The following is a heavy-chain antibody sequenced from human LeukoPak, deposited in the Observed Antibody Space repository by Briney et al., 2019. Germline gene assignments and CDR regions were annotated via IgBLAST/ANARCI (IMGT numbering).Heavy chain of an antibody. CDR1: GYTFTSYG. CDR3: ARDEARYSSGYYPNWFDP. V-gene: IGHV1-18*01. Sequence: GASVKVSCKASGYTFTSYGISWVRQAPGQGLEWMGWISGYNGYTHYANNHQGRVTMTTDTSTSTAYMELRSLRSDDTAVYYCARDEARYSSGYYPNWFDPWGQGTLVPVSS. J-gene: IGHJ5*02. CDR2: ISGYNGYT. D-gene: IGHD3-22*01.